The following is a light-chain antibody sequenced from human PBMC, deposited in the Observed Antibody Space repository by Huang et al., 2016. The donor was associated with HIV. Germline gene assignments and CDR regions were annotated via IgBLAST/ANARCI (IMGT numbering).Light chain of an antibody. CDR3: QQYYSSPQA. V-gene: IGKV4-1*01. CDR1: QSVYASSTSKND. J-gene: IGKJ1*01. CDR2: WAS. Sequence: DIIMSQSPDSLTVSLGERATLNCRSSQSVYASSTSKNDMAWFQQQPGQPPRLLLFWASSREVGVPDRVSGSGSGTHFTLTIANLQPEDAAIYYCQQYYSSPQAFGQGTRV.